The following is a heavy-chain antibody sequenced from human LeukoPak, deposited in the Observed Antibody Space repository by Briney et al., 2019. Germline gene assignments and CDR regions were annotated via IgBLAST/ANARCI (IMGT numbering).Heavy chain of an antibody. CDR1: GASLSSSHYF. D-gene: IGHD1/OR15-1a*01. V-gene: IGHV4-39*07. CDR3: ARDAGNTYNWFDP. J-gene: IGHJ5*02. CDR2: IYYSGST. Sequence: PSETLSLTCSVSGASLSSSHYFWDWIRQPPGKGLEWIATIYYSGSTYYNPSFKSRVTISVDTSKNQFSLNLSSVTAADTAVYYCARDAGNTYNWFDPWGQGTLVTVSS.